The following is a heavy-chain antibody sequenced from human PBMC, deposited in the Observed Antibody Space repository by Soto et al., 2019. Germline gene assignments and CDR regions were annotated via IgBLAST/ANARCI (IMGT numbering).Heavy chain of an antibody. Sequence: QVQLVQSGAEVKKPGASVKVSCKASGYTFTSYAMHWVRQSPGQRLEWMGWINAGNGNTKYSQKFQGRLTITRDTSASTAYMELSSLRSADTDVYYCAREEEMYCSGGSCYSYYYYYMDVWGKGTTVTVSS. V-gene: IGHV1-3*01. J-gene: IGHJ6*03. CDR2: INAGNGNT. D-gene: IGHD2-15*01. CDR3: AREEEMYCSGGSCYSYYYYYMDV. CDR1: GYTFTSYA.